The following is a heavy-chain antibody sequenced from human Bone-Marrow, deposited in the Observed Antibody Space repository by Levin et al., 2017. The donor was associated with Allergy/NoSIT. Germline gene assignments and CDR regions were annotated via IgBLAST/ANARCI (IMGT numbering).Heavy chain of an antibody. J-gene: IGHJ6*02. CDR2: MNPNSGNT. D-gene: IGHD3-3*01. CDR1: GYTFTSYD. CDR3: ARDYYDFWSGYYLNYYYYGMDV. V-gene: IGHV1-8*01. Sequence: ASVKVSCKASGYTFTSYDINWVRQATGQGLEWMGWMNPNSGNTGYAQKFQGRVTMTRNTSISTAYMELSSLRSEDTAVYYCARDYYDFWSGYYLNYYYYGMDVWGQGTTVTVSS.